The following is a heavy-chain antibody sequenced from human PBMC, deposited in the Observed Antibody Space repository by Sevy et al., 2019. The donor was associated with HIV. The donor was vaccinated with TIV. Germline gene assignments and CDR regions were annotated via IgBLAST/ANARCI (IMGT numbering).Heavy chain of an antibody. Sequence: SETLSLTCTVSGGSITSLYWNWIRQPPGKGLEWIANIYYNGHINYNPSLKSRVTLSLDTSQQRFSLRLSSVTAADTAMYYCAGENAWGRGYSWGQGTLVTVSS. D-gene: IGHD1-26*01. CDR2: IYYNGHI. V-gene: IGHV4-59*08. J-gene: IGHJ4*02. CDR1: GGSITSLY. CDR3: AGENAWGRGYS.